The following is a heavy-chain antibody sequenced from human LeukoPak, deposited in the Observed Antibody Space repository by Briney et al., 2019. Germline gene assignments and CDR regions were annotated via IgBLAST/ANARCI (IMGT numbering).Heavy chain of an antibody. CDR3: AYHPITMIVVVIGRDAFDI. CDR2: ISGDGGST. CDR1: GFTFGDYA. J-gene: IGHJ3*02. Sequence: PGGSLRLSCAASGFTFGDYAMHWVRQAPGKGLEWVSLISGDGGSTYYADSVKGRFTISRDNTKNSLYLQMNSLRTEDTALYYCAYHPITMIVVVIGRDAFDIWGQGTMVTVSS. D-gene: IGHD3-22*01. V-gene: IGHV3-43*02.